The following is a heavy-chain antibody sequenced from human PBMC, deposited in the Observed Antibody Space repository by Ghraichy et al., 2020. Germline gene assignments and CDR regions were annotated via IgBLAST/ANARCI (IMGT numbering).Heavy chain of an antibody. J-gene: IGHJ4*02. CDR3: AKEGDSGTKYLFDY. V-gene: IGHV3-30*18. D-gene: IGHD3-10*01. Sequence: GGSLRLSCAASGFTFSNHGMHWVRQAPGKGLEWVAVVSSHGGTVYYKDSVKGRFTVSRDNSKNTLYLQMNSLRAEDTAVYYCAKEGDSGTKYLFDYWGQGTLVTGSS. CDR1: GFTFSNHG. CDR2: VSSHGGTV.